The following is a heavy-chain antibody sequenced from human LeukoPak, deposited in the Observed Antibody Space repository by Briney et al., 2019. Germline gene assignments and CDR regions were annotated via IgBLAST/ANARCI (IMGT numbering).Heavy chain of an antibody. CDR2: INPNSGGT. V-gene: IGHV1-2*02. CDR1: GYTFTGYY. J-gene: IGHJ4*02. D-gene: IGHD3-16*01. CDR3: ASWGHKGEKLNAFDY. Sequence: GASVKVSCKASGYTFTGYYMHWVRQAPGQGLEWMGWINPNSGGTNYAQKFQGRVTMTRDTSISTAYMELSRLRSDDTAVYYCASWGHKGEKLNAFDYWGQGTLVTVSS.